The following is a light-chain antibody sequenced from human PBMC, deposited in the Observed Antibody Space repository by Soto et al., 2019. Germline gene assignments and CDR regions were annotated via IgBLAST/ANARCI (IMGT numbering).Light chain of an antibody. CDR2: EVS. Sequence: QSALTQPASVSGSPGQSITLSCTGTSSDVGDYNYVSWYQQHPGKDPKLMIFEVSNRPSGVSNRFSGYKSDNTASLTISGLQAEDEADYFCTSYTSISTYVFGTGTKLTVL. CDR3: TSYTSISTYV. CDR1: SSDVGDYNY. J-gene: IGLJ1*01. V-gene: IGLV2-14*01.